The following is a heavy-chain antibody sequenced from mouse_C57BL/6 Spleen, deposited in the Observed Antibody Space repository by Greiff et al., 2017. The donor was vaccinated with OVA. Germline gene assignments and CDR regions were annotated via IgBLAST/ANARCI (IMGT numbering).Heavy chain of an antibody. D-gene: IGHD2-4*01. CDR3: ARSRNDYYYFDD. J-gene: IGHJ2*01. V-gene: IGHV1-15*01. CDR1: GYTFTDYE. CDR2: IDPETGGT. Sequence: QVQLQQSGAELVRPGASVTLSCKASGYTFTDYEMHWVKQTPVHGLEWIGAIDPETGGTAYNQKFKGKAILTADKSSSTAYMELRSLTSEDSAVYYCARSRNDYYYFDDWGQGTTLTVSS.